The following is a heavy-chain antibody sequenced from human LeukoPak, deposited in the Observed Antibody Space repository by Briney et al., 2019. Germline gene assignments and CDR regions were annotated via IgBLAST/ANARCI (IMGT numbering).Heavy chain of an antibody. CDR3: AGWFGELYTNWFDP. J-gene: IGHJ5*02. V-gene: IGHV4-39*07. Sequence: SETLSLTCTVSSDSISSSTYYWGWIRQPPGKGLEWIGSIYYSGSSYYKTSLKSRVTISVDTSKNQFSLKLSSVTAADTAVYYCAGWFGELYTNWFDPWGQGTLVTVSS. CDR1: SDSISSSTYY. D-gene: IGHD3-10*01. CDR2: IYYSGSS.